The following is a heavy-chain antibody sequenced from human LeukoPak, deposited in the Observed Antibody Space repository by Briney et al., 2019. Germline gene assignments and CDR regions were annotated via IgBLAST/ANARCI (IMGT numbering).Heavy chain of an antibody. Sequence: ASVKVSCKASGYSFTSYYMHWVRQAPGQGLEWMGIINPSGGSTSYAQKFQGRVTMTRDTSTSTVYMELSSLRSEDTAVYYCARDLGGGSYGWGKFDLWGRGILVAVSS. CDR1: GYSFTSYY. D-gene: IGHD3-10*01. CDR3: ARDLGGGSYGWGKFDL. V-gene: IGHV1-46*01. J-gene: IGHJ2*01. CDR2: INPSGGST.